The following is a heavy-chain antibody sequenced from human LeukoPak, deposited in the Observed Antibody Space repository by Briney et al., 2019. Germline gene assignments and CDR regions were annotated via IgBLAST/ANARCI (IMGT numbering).Heavy chain of an antibody. Sequence: GGSLRLSCAASGFTFSSYAMSWVRQAPGKGLEWVSAISGSGGSTYYADSVKGRFTISRDNSKNTLYLQMNSLRAEDTAVYYCAKAYYDSSGYTYYFDYWGQGTLVTVSS. CDR1: GFTFSSYA. CDR3: AKAYYDSSGYTYYFDY. J-gene: IGHJ4*02. D-gene: IGHD3-22*01. V-gene: IGHV3-23*01. CDR2: ISGSGGST.